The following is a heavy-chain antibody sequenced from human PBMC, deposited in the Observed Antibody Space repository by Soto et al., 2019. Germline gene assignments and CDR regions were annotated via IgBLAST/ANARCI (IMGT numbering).Heavy chain of an antibody. CDR1: GGTFSSYT. V-gene: IGHV1-69*02. D-gene: IGHD6-19*01. J-gene: IGHJ4*02. Sequence: QVQLVQSGAEVKKPGSSVKVSCKASGGTFSSYTISWVRQAPGQGLEWMGRIIPILGIANYAQKFQGRVTXTATKXXSTAYMELSSLRSEDTAVYYCARSSGWPLGYWVVYWGQGTLVTVSS. CDR3: ARSSGWPLGYWVVY. CDR2: IIPILGIA.